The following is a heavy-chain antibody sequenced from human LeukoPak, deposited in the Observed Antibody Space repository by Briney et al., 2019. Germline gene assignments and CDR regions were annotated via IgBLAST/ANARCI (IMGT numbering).Heavy chain of an antibody. CDR3: ARDTATGLDV. CDR2: INSDGSST. V-gene: IGHV3-74*01. D-gene: IGHD2-21*02. J-gene: IGHJ6*02. Sequence: GGSLRLSCAASGFTFSSYWMHWVRQAPGKGLVWVSRINSDGSSTNQADSVKGRFTISRDNAKKALYLQMNSLRVEDKAVYFCARDTATGLDVWGQGTTVTVSS. CDR1: GFTFSSYW.